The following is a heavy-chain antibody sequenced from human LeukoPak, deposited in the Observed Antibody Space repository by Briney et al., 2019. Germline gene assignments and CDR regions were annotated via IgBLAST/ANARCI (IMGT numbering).Heavy chain of an antibody. D-gene: IGHD6-13*01. Sequence: GGSLRLSCAASGFTFSSYAMSWVRQAPGKGLEWVSAISGSGGSTYYADSVKDRFTISRDNSKNTLYLQMNSLRAEDTAVYYCAKERFGQQLPGWFDPWGQGALVTVSS. CDR2: ISGSGGST. J-gene: IGHJ5*02. CDR3: AKERFGQQLPGWFDP. V-gene: IGHV3-23*01. CDR1: GFTFSSYA.